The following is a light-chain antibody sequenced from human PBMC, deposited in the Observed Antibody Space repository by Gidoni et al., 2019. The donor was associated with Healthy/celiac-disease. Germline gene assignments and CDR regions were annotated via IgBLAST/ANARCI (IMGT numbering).Light chain of an antibody. CDR2: WAS. J-gene: IGKJ1*01. CDR1: QNILYSSNNKNY. V-gene: IGKV4-1*01. Sequence: DIVMTQSPASLTVSLGERATINCKSSQNILYSSNNKNYLAWYQQKPGQPPKLLIYWASTRESGVPDRFSGGGSGTDFTLTISSLQAEDVAVYYCQQYYSTPPTFGQGTKVEIK. CDR3: QQYYSTPPT.